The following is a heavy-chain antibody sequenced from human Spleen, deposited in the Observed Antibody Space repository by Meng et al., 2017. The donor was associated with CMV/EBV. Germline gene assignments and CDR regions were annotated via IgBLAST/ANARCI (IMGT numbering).Heavy chain of an antibody. Sequence: SDTLSLTFTVSGGSISSYYWSWIRQPPGKGLEWIGEINHSGSTNYNPSLKSRVTISVDTSKNQFSLKLSSVTAADTAVYYCARGAYYDFWSGHYYYGMDVWGQGTTVTVSS. V-gene: IGHV4-34*01. CDR3: ARGAYYDFWSGHYYYGMDV. CDR1: GGSISSYY. J-gene: IGHJ6*02. CDR2: INHSGST. D-gene: IGHD3-3*01.